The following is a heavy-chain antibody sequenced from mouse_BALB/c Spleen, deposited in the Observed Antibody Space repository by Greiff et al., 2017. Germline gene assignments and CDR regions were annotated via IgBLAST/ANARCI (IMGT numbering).Heavy chain of an antibody. CDR1: GFSLTSYG. CDR3: DRPTTTVVEDYALDY. V-gene: IGHV2-6-2*01. J-gene: IGHJ4*01. Sequence: VQRVESGPDLVAPSQSLSITCTVSGFSLTSYGVHWVRQPPGKGLEWLVVIWSDGSTTYNSALKSRLSISKVNSKSQVFLKMNSLQTDDTAMYYCDRPTTTVVEDYALDYWGQGTSVTVSS. D-gene: IGHD1-1*01. CDR2: IWSDGST.